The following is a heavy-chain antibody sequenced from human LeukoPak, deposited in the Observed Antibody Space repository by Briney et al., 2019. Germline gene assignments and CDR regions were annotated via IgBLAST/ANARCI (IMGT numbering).Heavy chain of an antibody. CDR1: DGSISDYY. Sequence: SETLSLTCSVSDGSISDYYWNWIRQSPNKGLEWIGYVYHTGTTYYSPSLKSRVTILLDRSKNQFSLKLSSVTAADTAVYYCAREMGPPAMVLSDYWGQGTLVTVSS. J-gene: IGHJ4*02. CDR2: VYHTGTT. CDR3: AREMGPPAMVLSDY. V-gene: IGHV4-59*12. D-gene: IGHD5-18*01.